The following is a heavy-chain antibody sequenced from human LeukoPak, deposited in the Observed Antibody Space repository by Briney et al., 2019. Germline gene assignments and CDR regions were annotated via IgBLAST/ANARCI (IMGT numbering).Heavy chain of an antibody. D-gene: IGHD3-22*01. V-gene: IGHV4-59*01. CDR2: IYYSGGT. Sequence: KPSETLSLTRTVSGGSISSYYWSWIRQSPGKGLEWIGYIYYSGGTNYNPSVKSRVTISVDTPKNQFSLKLSSVTAADTAVYSCARGQNYYDSGGYPQYYFDYWGQGSLVTASS. J-gene: IGHJ4*02. CDR3: ARGQNYYDSGGYPQYYFDY. CDR1: GGSISSYY.